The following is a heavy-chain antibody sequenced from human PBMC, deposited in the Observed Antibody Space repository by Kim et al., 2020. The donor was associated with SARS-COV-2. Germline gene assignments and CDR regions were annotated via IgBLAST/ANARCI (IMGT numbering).Heavy chain of an antibody. V-gene: IGHV3-49*04. CDR1: GFTFGDYA. J-gene: IGHJ4*02. CDR3: TRGRWELPH. Sequence: GGSLRLSCTPSGFTFGDYAMTWVRQAPGQGLERVGCIRSNAYGGTTEYAASVKGRFTISKDDSKSIAYLQMTSLKTEDTAVYYCTRGRWELPHWGQGTLVTVSS. CDR2: IRSNAYGGTT. D-gene: IGHD1-26*01.